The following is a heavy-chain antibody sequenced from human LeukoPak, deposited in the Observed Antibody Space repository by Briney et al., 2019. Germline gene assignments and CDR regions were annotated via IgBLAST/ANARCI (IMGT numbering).Heavy chain of an antibody. CDR1: GGSISSYY. CDR2: IFYTGST. D-gene: IGHD3-10*02. J-gene: IGHJ4*02. V-gene: IGHV4-59*01. Sequence: SETLSLTCTVSGGSISSYYWSWIRKPPGKGLEWIGYIFYTGSTNYNPSLMSRVTISVDTSKNQFSLKLSSVTAADTAVYYCARGHLRFLTMSNDHFDYWGQGTLVTVSS. CDR3: ARGHLRFLTMSNDHFDY.